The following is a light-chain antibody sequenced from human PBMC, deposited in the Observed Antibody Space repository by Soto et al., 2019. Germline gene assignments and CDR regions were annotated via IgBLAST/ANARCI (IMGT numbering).Light chain of an antibody. CDR1: SGSIASNY. J-gene: IGLJ2*01. CDR2: EDN. CDR3: QSYDSNNRNVV. V-gene: IGLV6-57*03. Sequence: NFMLTQPHSVSESPGKTVTISCTRSSGSIASNYVQWYQQRPGSAPTTVIYEDNQRPSGVPDRFSGSIDSSSNSASLTISGLKTEDEADYYCQSYDSNNRNVVFGGGTKVTVL.